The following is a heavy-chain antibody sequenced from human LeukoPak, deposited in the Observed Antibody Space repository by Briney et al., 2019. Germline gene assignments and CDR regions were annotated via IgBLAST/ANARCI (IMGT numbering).Heavy chain of an antibody. CDR2: IYPGDSDI. V-gene: IGHV5-51*01. CDR1: GYTFTNYW. J-gene: IGHJ3*02. CDR3: ARSYGDHEAFDI. Sequence: GGSLKISCKGSGYTFTNYWIGWVRQMPGKGLEWMGIIYPGDSDIKYSPSFQGQVTISADKSITTACLQWNSLKASDTAMYYCARSYGDHEAFDIWGQGTMVTVSS. D-gene: IGHD4-17*01.